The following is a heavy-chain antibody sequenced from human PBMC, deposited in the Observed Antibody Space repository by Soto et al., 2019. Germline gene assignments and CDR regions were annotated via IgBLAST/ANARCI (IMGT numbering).Heavy chain of an antibody. Sequence: QVRLQESGPGLVKPSETLSLTCAVSGAAVRSYHWSWIRQAAGKGLEWIGRIQMSGTTNYNPSLKTRVTMSLDTSTNEVSLRMPSVTAADTAVYFCAKDRSTMRWFDPWGQGILVTVSS. CDR3: AKDRSTMRWFDP. J-gene: IGHJ5*02. CDR2: IQMSGTT. D-gene: IGHD1-1*01. CDR1: GAAVRSYH. V-gene: IGHV4-4*07.